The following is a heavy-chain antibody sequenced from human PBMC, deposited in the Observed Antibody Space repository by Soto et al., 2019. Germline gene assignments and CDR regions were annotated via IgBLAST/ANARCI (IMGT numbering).Heavy chain of an antibody. CDR1: GGSISSGDYY. CDR3: ARRKGTVTIFDY. D-gene: IGHD4-17*01. Sequence: SETLSLTCTVSGGSISSGDYYWSWIRQPPGKGLEWIGYIYYSGSTYYNPSLKSRVTISVDTSKNQFSLKLSSVTAADTAVYYCARRKGTVTIFDYWGQGTLVTVSS. V-gene: IGHV4-30-4*01. J-gene: IGHJ4*02. CDR2: IYYSGST.